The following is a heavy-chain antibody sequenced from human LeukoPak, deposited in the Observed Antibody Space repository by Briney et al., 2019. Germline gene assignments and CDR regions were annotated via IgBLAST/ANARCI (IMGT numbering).Heavy chain of an antibody. V-gene: IGHV1-2*06. CDR2: INPNSGGT. Sequence: EASVKVSCKASGYTFTGYYMHWVRQAPGQGLEWMGRINPNSGGTNYAQKFQGRVTMTRDTSISTAYMELSRLRSDDTAVYYCARGVNVLLWFGEFYYSDYCGQGTLVTVSS. CDR3: ARGVNVLLWFGEFYYSDY. D-gene: IGHD3-10*01. J-gene: IGHJ4*02. CDR1: GYTFTGYY.